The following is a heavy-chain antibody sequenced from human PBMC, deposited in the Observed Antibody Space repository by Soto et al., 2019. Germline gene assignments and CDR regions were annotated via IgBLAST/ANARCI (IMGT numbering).Heavy chain of an antibody. J-gene: IGHJ5*02. Sequence: SETLSLTCTVSGGSISSSSYYWGWIRQPPGKGLEWIGSIYYSGSTYYNPSLKSRVTISVDTSKNQFSLKLSSVTAADTAVYYCARGLEWSLNGFDPWGQGTLVTVSS. CDR1: GGSISSSSYY. D-gene: IGHD3-3*01. V-gene: IGHV4-39*01. CDR2: IYYSGST. CDR3: ARGLEWSLNGFDP.